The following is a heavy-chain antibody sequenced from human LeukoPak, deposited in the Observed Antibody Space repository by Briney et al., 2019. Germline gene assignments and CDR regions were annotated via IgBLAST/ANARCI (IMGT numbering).Heavy chain of an antibody. V-gene: IGHV1-69*04. Sequence: SVKVSCKASGGTFSSYAISWVRQAPGQGLEWMGRIIPILGIANYAQKFQGRVTITADKSTSTAYVELSSLRSEDTAVYYCAREVGATGPGAFDIWGQGTMVIVSS. CDR3: AREVGATGPGAFDI. CDR2: IIPILGIA. J-gene: IGHJ3*02. D-gene: IGHD1-26*01. CDR1: GGTFSSYA.